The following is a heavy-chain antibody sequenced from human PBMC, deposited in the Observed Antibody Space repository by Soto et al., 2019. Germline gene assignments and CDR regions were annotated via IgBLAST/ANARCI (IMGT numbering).Heavy chain of an antibody. CDR1: GYTFTSYY. D-gene: IGHD5-12*01. J-gene: IGHJ3*02. V-gene: IGHV1-46*03. CDR3: ARVEMATLSGGAFDI. CDR2: INPSGGST. Sequence: QVQLVQSGAEVKKPGASVKVSCKASGYTFTSYYMHWVRQAPGQGLEWMGIINPSGGSTSYAQKFQGRVTMTRDTSTSTVYMELSSLRTEDTAVYYCARVEMATLSGGAFDIWGQGTMVTVSS.